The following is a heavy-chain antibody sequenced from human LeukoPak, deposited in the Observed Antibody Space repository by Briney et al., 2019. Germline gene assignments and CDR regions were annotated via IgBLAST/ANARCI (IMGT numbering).Heavy chain of an antibody. CDR2: IVVGSGNT. CDR1: GFTFTSSA. Sequence: ASVKVSCKASGFTFTSSAMQWVRQARGQRLEWIGWIVVGSGNTNYAQKFQERVTITRDMSTSTAYMELSSLRSEDTAVYYCAAGGHDYGDPSLDCWGQGTLVTVSS. J-gene: IGHJ4*02. CDR3: AAGGHDYGDPSLDC. D-gene: IGHD4-17*01. V-gene: IGHV1-58*02.